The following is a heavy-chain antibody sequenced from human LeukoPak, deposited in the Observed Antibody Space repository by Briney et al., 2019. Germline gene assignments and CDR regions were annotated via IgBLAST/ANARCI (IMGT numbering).Heavy chain of an antibody. CDR2: INWNGGST. Sequence: GGSLRLXCAASGFTFDDYGMRWVRQAPGKGLESVSGINWNGGSTGYADSVKGRFTISRDNAKNSLYLQMNSLRAEDTALYYCASSYDSSGYLFDYWGQGTLVTVSS. CDR1: GFTFDDYG. J-gene: IGHJ4*02. CDR3: ASSYDSSGYLFDY. D-gene: IGHD3-22*01. V-gene: IGHV3-20*04.